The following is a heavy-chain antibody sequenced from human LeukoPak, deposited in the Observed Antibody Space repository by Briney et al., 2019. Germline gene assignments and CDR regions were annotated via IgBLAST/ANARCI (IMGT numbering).Heavy chain of an antibody. CDR1: GFTFSSYS. Sequence: GGSLRLSCAASGFTFSSYSMNWVRQAPGKGLEWVIYISSSGSTIYYADSVKGRFTISRDNAKNSLYLQRNSLRAEDTAVYYCVSRWRWLEYWGQGTQVIVSS. CDR3: VSRWRWLEY. CDR2: ISSSGSTI. J-gene: IGHJ4*02. V-gene: IGHV3-48*04. D-gene: IGHD5-24*01.